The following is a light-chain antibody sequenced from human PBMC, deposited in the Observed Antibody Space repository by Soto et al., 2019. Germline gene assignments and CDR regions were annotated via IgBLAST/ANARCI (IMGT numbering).Light chain of an antibody. J-gene: IGKJ4*01. V-gene: IGKV3-20*01. Sequence: IVLTQSPGTLSLSPGERATLSCRASQSVSSSYLAWYQQKPGQAPRLLIYGASSRATGIPDRFSGSVSGRDFTLTISRLEPEDFAVYYCQQYDGSLGLTFGGGTKVEIK. CDR1: QSVSSSY. CDR3: QQYDGSLGLT. CDR2: GAS.